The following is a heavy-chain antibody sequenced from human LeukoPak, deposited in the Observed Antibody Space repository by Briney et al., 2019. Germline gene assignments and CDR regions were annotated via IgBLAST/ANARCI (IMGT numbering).Heavy chain of an antibody. Sequence: GGSLRLSCAASGFTFSTYSMNWVRQAPGKGLEWVSYISSSSTIYYADSVKGRFTISRDNSKNTLYLQMNSLRAEDTAVYYCAKDSHYRFDYWGQGTLVTVSS. D-gene: IGHD4-11*01. J-gene: IGHJ4*02. V-gene: IGHV3-48*01. CDR2: ISSSSTI. CDR3: AKDSHYRFDY. CDR1: GFTFSTYS.